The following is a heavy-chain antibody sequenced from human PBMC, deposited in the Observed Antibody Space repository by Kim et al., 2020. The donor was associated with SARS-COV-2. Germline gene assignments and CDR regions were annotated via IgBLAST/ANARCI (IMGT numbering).Heavy chain of an antibody. D-gene: IGHD3-3*01. V-gene: IGHV3-7*01. Sequence: GGSLRLSCAASGFTLSSYWMSWVRQAPGKGLEWVANIKQDGSEKNYVDSVKGRFTISRDNAKNSPYLQMNSLRAEDTAVYYCARGGLDYVFCGGYSYYY. CDR1: GFTLSSYW. J-gene: IGHJ6*01. CDR3: ARGGLDYVFCGGYSYYY. CDR2: IKQDGSEK.